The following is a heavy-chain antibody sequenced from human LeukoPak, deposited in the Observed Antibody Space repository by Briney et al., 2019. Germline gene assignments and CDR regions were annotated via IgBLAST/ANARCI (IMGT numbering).Heavy chain of an antibody. D-gene: IGHD5-12*01. J-gene: IGHJ4*02. Sequence: SVKVSCKASGGTFSSYAISWVRQAPGQGLEWMGGIIPIFGTANYAQKFQGRVTITADESTSTAYMELGSLRSEDTAVYYCARRGYSGYPLSYYFDYWGQGTLVTVSS. V-gene: IGHV1-69*01. CDR2: IIPIFGTA. CDR1: GGTFSSYA. CDR3: ARRGYSGYPLSYYFDY.